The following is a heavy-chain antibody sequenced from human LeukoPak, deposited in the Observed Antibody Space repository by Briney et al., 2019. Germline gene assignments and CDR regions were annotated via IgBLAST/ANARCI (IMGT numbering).Heavy chain of an antibody. CDR1: GGTFSSYA. D-gene: IGHD4-17*01. CDR3: ARDSYGDYEYGY. Sequence: GASVKVSCKASGGTFSSYAISWVRQAPGQGLEWMGRIIPILGIANYAQKFQGRVTITADKSTSTAYMELSSLRSEDTAVYYCARDSYGDYEYGYWGQGTLVTVSS. J-gene: IGHJ4*02. V-gene: IGHV1-69*04. CDR2: IIPILGIA.